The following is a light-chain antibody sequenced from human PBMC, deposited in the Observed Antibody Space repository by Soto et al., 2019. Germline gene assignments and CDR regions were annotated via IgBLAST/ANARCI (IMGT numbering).Light chain of an antibody. CDR3: SSYAGSDNPYV. V-gene: IGLV2-14*01. Sequence: QSVLTQPASVSGSPGQSITISCTGTSSDVGGYNYVSWYQHHPGKAPKLMIYEVSNRPSGVSNRFSGSKSGNTASLTISGLQAEDEADYYCSSYAGSDNPYVFGTGTKVTVL. J-gene: IGLJ1*01. CDR2: EVS. CDR1: SSDVGGYNY.